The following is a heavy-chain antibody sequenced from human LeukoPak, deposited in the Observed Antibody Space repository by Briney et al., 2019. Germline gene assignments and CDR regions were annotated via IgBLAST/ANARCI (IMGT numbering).Heavy chain of an antibody. D-gene: IGHD5-24*01. CDR2: INHSGST. J-gene: IGHJ4*02. V-gene: IGHV4-34*01. CDR3: ARGDNRGWLQLRSWYFDY. Sequence: SETLSLTCAVYGGSFSGYYWSWIRQPPGKGLEWIGEINHSGSTNYNPSLKSRVTISVDTSKNQFSLKLSSVTAADTAVYYCARGDNRGWLQLRSWYFDYWGQGTLVTVSS. CDR1: GGSFSGYY.